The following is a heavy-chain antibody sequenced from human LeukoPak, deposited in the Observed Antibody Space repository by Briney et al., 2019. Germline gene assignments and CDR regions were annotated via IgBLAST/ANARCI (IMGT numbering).Heavy chain of an antibody. CDR2: ISSSGSTI. CDR1: GFTFSDYY. D-gene: IGHD4-17*01. Sequence: GGSLRLSCAASGFTFSDYYMSWIRQPPGKGLEWVSYISSSGSTIYYADSVKGRFTISRDNAKKSLYLQMNCLRAEDTAVYYCVKNGYGDPIDFWGQGTLVTVSS. V-gene: IGHV3-11*01. J-gene: IGHJ4*02. CDR3: VKNGYGDPIDF.